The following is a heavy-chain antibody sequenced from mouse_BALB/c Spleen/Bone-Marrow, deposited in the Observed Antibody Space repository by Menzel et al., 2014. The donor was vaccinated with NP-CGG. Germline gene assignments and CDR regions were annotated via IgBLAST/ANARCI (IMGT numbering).Heavy chain of an antibody. CDR3: ANDWFAY. D-gene: IGHD2-3*01. J-gene: IGHJ3*01. Sequence: VQLQQSGAELVKPGASVKLSCTASGFNIKDTYMHWGKQRPEQGLEWIGRIDPANGNTKYDPKFQGKATITADTSSNTAHLHLSSLTSEDTAVYYCANDWFAYWGQGTLVTVST. V-gene: IGHV14-3*02. CDR1: GFNIKDTY. CDR2: IDPANGNT.